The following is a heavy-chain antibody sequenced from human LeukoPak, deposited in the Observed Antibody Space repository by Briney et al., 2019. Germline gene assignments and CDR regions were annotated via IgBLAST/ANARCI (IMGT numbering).Heavy chain of an antibody. Sequence: GGSLRLSCAASGFTFSSYSMNWVRQAPGKGLEWVSSISSSSSYIYYADSVKGRFTISRDNAKNSLYPQMNSLRAEDTAVYYCARVHGAAHVRVSWFDPWGQGTLVTVSS. CDR1: GFTFSSYS. D-gene: IGHD3-10*01. J-gene: IGHJ5*02. CDR2: ISSSSSYI. CDR3: ARVHGAAHVRVSWFDP. V-gene: IGHV3-21*01.